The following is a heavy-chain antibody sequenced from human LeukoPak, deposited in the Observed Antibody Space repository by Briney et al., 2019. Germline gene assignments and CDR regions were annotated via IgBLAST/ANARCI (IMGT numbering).Heavy chain of an antibody. CDR2: TYYRSSWYN. V-gene: IGHV6-1*01. Sequence: SQTLSLTCAISGEGVSSSTAVWNWIRHSPSRGLEWLGRTYYRSSWYNEYAPSVKSRIAINPDTSKIQFSLHLDSVTPDDTAVYYCARDRIAAPFEYWGQGTLVTVSS. D-gene: IGHD6-13*01. CDR3: ARDRIAAPFEY. CDR1: GEGVSSSTAV. J-gene: IGHJ4*02.